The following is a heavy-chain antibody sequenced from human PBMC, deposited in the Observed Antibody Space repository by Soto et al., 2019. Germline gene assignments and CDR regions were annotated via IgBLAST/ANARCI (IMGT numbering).Heavy chain of an antibody. J-gene: IGHJ5*02. CDR3: AREIVTAGGNNYFDP. V-gene: IGHV4-4*01. CDR1: GGTVASSHW. CDR2: VYHTGDT. Sequence: TLSLTCGVSGGTVASSHWWSWVRQSPGGGLEWIGNVYHTGDTNFNPSLQSRVTISVDKSNNQFSLRLNSLTAADTAVYFCAREIVTAGGNNYFDPWGPGTLVTVSS. D-gene: IGHD2-21*02.